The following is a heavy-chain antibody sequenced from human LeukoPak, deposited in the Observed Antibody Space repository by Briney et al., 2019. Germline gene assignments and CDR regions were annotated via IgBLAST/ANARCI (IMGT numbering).Heavy chain of an antibody. CDR3: ARVFTYYSYGMDV. V-gene: IGHV3-23*01. CDR1: RFSFSSYA. Sequence: GRSLRLSSAASRFSFSSYAVTCVRQAPGEGRNWVSAVSGVADTTYYAGSVEGRFTISRDNCKNTLYNQMNSLRAEDTAVYYCARVFTYYSYGMDVWGQGTTVTVSS. J-gene: IGHJ6*02. CDR2: VSGVADTT.